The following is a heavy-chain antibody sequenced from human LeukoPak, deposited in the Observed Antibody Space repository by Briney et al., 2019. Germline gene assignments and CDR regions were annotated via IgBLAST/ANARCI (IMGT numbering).Heavy chain of an antibody. D-gene: IGHD1-26*01. Sequence: ASVKVSCKASGYTFTAGAINWVRRAPGQGLEWMGWISASNGNTVYAQKFQDRLTMTTDTSTSTAYMELRSLRSDDTAVYYCTRSGYSRGDYWGQGTLVTVSS. CDR1: GYTFTAGA. J-gene: IGHJ4*02. CDR3: TRSGYSRGDY. CDR2: ISASNGNT. V-gene: IGHV1-18*01.